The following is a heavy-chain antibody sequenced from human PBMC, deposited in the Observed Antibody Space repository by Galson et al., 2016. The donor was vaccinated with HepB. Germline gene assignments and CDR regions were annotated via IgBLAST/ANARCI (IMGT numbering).Heavy chain of an antibody. CDR1: GFTFSDYA. J-gene: IGHJ6*04. V-gene: IGHV3-23*01. CDR3: ARVSRPGISAPRYGMDV. D-gene: IGHD6-13*01. CDR2: ISGSGSGT. Sequence: SLRLSCAASGFTFSDYARTWVRQAPGKGLEWVSSISGSGSGTYIGDSVKGRFDVSRDNSKNTLFLHMKNLRAEDTALYYCARVSRPGISAPRYGMDVWGRGTTVTVPS.